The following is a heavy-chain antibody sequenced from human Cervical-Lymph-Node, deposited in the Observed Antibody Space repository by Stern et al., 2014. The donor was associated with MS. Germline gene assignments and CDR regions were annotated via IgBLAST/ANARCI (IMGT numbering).Heavy chain of an antibody. CDR3: ARGYCSGGSCPPDY. CDR1: GYTFTGYY. D-gene: IGHD2-15*01. V-gene: IGHV1-2*06. J-gene: IGHJ4*02. Sequence: DQLVESGAEVKKPGASVKVSCKASGYTFTGYYMHWVRQAPGQGLEWMGRINPNSGGTNYAQKFQGRVTMTRDTSISTAYMELSRLRSDDTAVYYCARGYCSGGSCPPDYWGQGTLVTVSS. CDR2: INPNSGGT.